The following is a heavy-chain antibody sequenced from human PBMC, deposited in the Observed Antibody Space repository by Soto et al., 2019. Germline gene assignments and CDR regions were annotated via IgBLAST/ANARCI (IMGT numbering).Heavy chain of an antibody. CDR3: ARSIAAAGDDWFGT. V-gene: IGHV4-31*03. CDR1: GGFISSGGYY. J-gene: IGHJ5*02. D-gene: IGHD6-13*01. Sequence: QVQLQESGPALVTPSQTLSLTCTVSGGFISSGGYYWIWIRQHPGEGLEYIGHIYYRGTPYYNSSLRSRLTISVDTAKNQFSLNLSSVTAAETAVYYCARSIAAAGDDWFGTWGEGTLVTVSS. CDR2: IYYRGTP.